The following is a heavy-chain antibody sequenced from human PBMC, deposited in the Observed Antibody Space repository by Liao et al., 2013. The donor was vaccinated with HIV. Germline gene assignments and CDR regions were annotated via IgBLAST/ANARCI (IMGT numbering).Heavy chain of an antibody. V-gene: IGHV4-61*02. CDR1: GASVSSGNHF. CDR2: IYTSVNT. D-gene: IGHD3-10*01. Sequence: QLQESGPRLVKPSETLSLTCTVSGASVSSGNHFWSWIRQPAGRGLEWIGRIYTSVNTNYNPSLKSRVTISADTSKNQFSLKLRSVSAADTAVYYCASGFRGLGAVDFWGQGTLVAVSS. CDR3: ASGFRGLGAVDF. J-gene: IGHJ4*02.